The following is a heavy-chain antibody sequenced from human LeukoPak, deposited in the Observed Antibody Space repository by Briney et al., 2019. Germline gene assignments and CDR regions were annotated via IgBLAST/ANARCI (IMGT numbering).Heavy chain of an antibody. CDR2: IYYSGST. D-gene: IGHD6-13*01. CDR1: GGSISSYY. Sequence: SETLSLTCTVSGGSISSYYWSWIRQPPGKGLEWIGYIYYSGSTNYNPSLKSRVTISVDTSKNQFSLKLSSVTAADTAVYCCARETSSSWFDYWGQGTLVTVSS. CDR3: ARETSSSWFDY. J-gene: IGHJ4*02. V-gene: IGHV4-59*01.